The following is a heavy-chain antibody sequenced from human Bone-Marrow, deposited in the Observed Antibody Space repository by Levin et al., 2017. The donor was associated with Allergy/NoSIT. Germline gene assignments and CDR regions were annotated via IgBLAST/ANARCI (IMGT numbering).Heavy chain of an antibody. CDR1: GGSINNYY. CDR2: IHFSGST. D-gene: IGHD3-10*01. Sequence: SQTLSLPCTVSGGSINNYYWSWIRPPPGKGLEWIGYIHFSGSTKYNPSLTSRVTISVDTSKNQFSLRLNSVTAADTAVYYCARVLSSGMSDFWGLGTLVTVSS. J-gene: IGHJ4*02. CDR3: ARVLSSGMSDF. V-gene: IGHV4-59*01.